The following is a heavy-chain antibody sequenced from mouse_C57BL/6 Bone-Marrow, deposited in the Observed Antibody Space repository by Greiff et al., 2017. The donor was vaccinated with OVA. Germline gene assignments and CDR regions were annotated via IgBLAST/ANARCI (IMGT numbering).Heavy chain of an antibody. Sequence: LQESGPGLVKPSQSLSLTCSVTGYSITSGYYWNWIRQFPGNKLEWMGYISYDGSNNYNPSLKNRISITRDTSKNQFFLKLNSVTTEDTATYYCANYYGSSYAMDYWGQGTSVTVSS. D-gene: IGHD1-1*01. CDR1: GYSITSGYY. V-gene: IGHV3-6*01. J-gene: IGHJ4*01. CDR3: ANYYGSSYAMDY. CDR2: ISYDGSN.